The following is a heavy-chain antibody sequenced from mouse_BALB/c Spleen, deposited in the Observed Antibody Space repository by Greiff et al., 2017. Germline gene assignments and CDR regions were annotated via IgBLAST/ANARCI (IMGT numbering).Heavy chain of an antibody. CDR2: ISSGGST. Sequence: EVKVVESGGGLVKPGGSLKLSCAASGFTFSSYAMSWVRQTPEKRLEWVASISSGGSTYYPDSVKGRFTISRDNARNILYLQMSSLRSEDTAMYYCARGQNYGTAFYYAMDYWGQGTSVTVSS. CDR3: ARGQNYGTAFYYAMDY. J-gene: IGHJ4*01. V-gene: IGHV5-6-5*01. D-gene: IGHD1-2*01. CDR1: GFTFSSYA.